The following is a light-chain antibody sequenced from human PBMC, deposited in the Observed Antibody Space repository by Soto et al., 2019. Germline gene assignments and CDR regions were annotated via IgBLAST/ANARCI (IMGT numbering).Light chain of an antibody. J-gene: IGKJ1*01. CDR1: QSISRY. CDR3: QQYGSSPPT. CDR2: GAS. V-gene: IGKV3-20*01. Sequence: IVLTQSPDTLSLSPGGRATLSCRASQSISRYLAWYQQKPGQGPRLLIYGASSRATGTPDRFSGSGSGTDFTLTINRLEPEDFALYYCQQYGSSPPTFGQGTKVDI.